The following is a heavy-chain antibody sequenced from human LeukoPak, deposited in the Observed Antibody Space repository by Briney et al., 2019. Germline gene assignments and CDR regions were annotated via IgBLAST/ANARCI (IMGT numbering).Heavy chain of an antibody. CDR1: GGSISSYY. Sequence: PSETLSLTCTVSGGSISSYYWSWIRQPPGKGLEWIGYIYYSGSTNYNPSLKSRVTISVDTSKNQFSLKLSSVTAADTAVYYCARAHDSGYPRNWFDPWGQGTLVTVSS. J-gene: IGHJ5*02. CDR2: IYYSGST. CDR3: ARAHDSGYPRNWFDP. D-gene: IGHD5-12*01. V-gene: IGHV4-59*12.